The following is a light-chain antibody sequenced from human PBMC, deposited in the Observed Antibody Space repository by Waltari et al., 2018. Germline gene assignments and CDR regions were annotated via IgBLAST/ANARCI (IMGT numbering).Light chain of an antibody. J-gene: IGLJ3*02. CDR3: ALSMGSGIWV. V-gene: IGLV8-61*01. CDR2: DTT. CDR1: SGSVSAAHY. Sequence: QTVVTQEPSLSVSPGGTVTLTCGLSSGSVSAAHYPYWFQQAPGQAPRTLTFDTTTRSSGVPDRCSGSILDNKAARTITGAQAEDECDYYCALSMGSGIWVFGGGTKLTVL.